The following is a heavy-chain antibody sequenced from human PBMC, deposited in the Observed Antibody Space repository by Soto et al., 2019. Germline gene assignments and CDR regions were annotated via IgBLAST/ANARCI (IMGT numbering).Heavy chain of an antibody. CDR2: ISSSSSYI. V-gene: IGHV3-21*01. J-gene: IGHJ4*02. Sequence: EVQLVESGGGLVKPGGSLRLSCAASGFTFSSYSMNWVRQAPGKGLEWVSSISSSSSYIYYADSVKGRFTISRDNAKNSLYLQMNSLRAEDTAVYYCARDTIWPGTVGDYWGQGTLVTVSS. CDR1: GFTFSSYS. CDR3: ARDTIWPGTVGDY. D-gene: IGHD3-3*01.